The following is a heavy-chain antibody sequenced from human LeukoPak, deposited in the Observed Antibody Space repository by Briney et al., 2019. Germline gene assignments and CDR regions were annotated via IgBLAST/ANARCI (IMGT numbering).Heavy chain of an antibody. Sequence: SETLSLTCAVSGYSISISNWWGWIRQPPGKGLEWIGYIYYSGNTYYNPSLKSRVTVSVDTSKNQFSLKLSSVTAVDTAVYYCATSRAYDYHFDYWGQGTLVTVSS. CDR3: ATSRAYDYHFDY. V-gene: IGHV4-28*01. J-gene: IGHJ4*02. CDR1: GYSISISNW. D-gene: IGHD5-12*01. CDR2: IYYSGNT.